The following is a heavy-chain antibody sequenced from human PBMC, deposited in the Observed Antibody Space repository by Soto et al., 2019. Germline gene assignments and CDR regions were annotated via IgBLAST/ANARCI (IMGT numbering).Heavy chain of an antibody. D-gene: IGHD2-15*01. CDR1: GGSVSSGSYY. V-gene: IGHV4-61*01. Sequence: QVQLQESGPGLVKPSETLSLTCTVSGGSVSSGSYYWSWIRQPPGKGLEWIGYIYYSVSTNYNPSLKSRVTISVDTSKNQFSLKLSSVTAADTAVYYCARDYWASSAAFDIWGQGTMVTVSS. CDR2: IYYSVST. CDR3: ARDYWASSAAFDI. J-gene: IGHJ3*02.